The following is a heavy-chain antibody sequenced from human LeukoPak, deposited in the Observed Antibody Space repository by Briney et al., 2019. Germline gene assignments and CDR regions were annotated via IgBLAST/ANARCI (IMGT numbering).Heavy chain of an antibody. J-gene: IGHJ5*02. Sequence: GASVKVSCKAFGATLNIGHAFIWARQAPGQGLQWMGRIIPFLGEVNYAQNFQGRVSFTADKSTATMYMEMKSLRLGDTAIYYCSPCGHAYDWFGPWGQGTLVTVSS. V-gene: IGHV1-69*04. CDR2: IIPFLGEV. CDR3: SPCGHAYDWFGP. D-gene: IGHD5-12*01. CDR1: GATLNIGHA.